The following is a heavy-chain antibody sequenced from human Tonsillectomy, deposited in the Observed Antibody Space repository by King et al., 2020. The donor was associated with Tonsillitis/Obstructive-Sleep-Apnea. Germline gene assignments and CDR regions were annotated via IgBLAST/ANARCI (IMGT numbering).Heavy chain of an antibody. D-gene: IGHD3-16*01. Sequence: VQLVESGGGLVQPGGSLRVSCAVSGFTFSGYSMAWVRQAPGKGLEWVAAISGSGGITQYADSVKGRFTISRDNSNNTLFLQMNSLRAEDTAVYYCAISGGVSTAPIDYWGQGTLVTVSS. CDR1: GFTFSGYS. CDR3: AISGGVSTAPIDY. V-gene: IGHV3-23*04. CDR2: ISGSGGIT. J-gene: IGHJ4*02.